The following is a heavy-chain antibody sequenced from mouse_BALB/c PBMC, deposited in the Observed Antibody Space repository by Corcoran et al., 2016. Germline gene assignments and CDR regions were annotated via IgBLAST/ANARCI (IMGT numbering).Heavy chain of an antibody. D-gene: IGHD2-14*01. V-gene: IGHV1-18*01. J-gene: IGHJ2*01. Sequence: EVQLQQSGPELVKPGASMKISCKASGYSFTGYTMNWVKQSHGKNREWIGLINPYNGGTSYNQKFKGKATLTVDKSSSTAYMELLSLTSEDSAVYYCAVDRYDGNLFFDYLGQGTTLTVSS. CDR2: INPYNGGT. CDR1: GYSFTGYT. CDR3: AVDRYDGNLFFDY.